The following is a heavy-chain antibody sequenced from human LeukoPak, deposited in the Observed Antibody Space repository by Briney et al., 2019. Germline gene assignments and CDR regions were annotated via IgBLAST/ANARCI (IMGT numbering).Heavy chain of an antibody. J-gene: IGHJ3*02. CDR3: ARDASYCGGDCAAFDI. V-gene: IGHV1-69*13. CDR1: GGTLSSYA. Sequence: SVKVSCKASGGTLSSYAISWVRQAPGQGLERMGGIIPIFGTANYAQKFQGRVTITADESTSTAYMELSSLRSEDTAVYYCARDASYCGGDCAAFDIWGQGTMVTVSS. CDR2: IIPIFGTA. D-gene: IGHD2-21*01.